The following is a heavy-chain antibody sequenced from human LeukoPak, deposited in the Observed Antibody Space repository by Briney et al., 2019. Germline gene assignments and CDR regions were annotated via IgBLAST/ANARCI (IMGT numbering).Heavy chain of an antibody. CDR1: GFTFSSYG. D-gene: IGHD3/OR15-3a*01. J-gene: IGHJ3*02. V-gene: IGHV3-30*03. CDR3: ARRTGYAFDI. CDR2: ISYDGSNK. Sequence: GRSLRLSCAASGFTFSSYGMHWVRQAPGKGLEWVAVISYDGSNKYYADSVKGRFTISRDNSKNTLHLQMGSLRAEDMAVYYCARRTGYAFDIWGQGTLVTVSS.